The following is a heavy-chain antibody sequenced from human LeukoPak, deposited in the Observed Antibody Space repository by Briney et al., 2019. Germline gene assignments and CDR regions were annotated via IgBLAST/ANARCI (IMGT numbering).Heavy chain of an antibody. V-gene: IGHV1-18*01. J-gene: IGHJ4*02. CDR1: GYTFTSYG. CDR2: VSGYNGNT. CDR3: ARDNGHKGVDY. Sequence: ASVKVSCKASGYTFTSYGISWMRQAPGQGLEWMGWVSGYNGNTNYFQKFQGRVAMTIDIPTRTVYMELRSLRLDDTAVYYCARDNGHKGVDYWGQGTLVTVSA. D-gene: IGHD2-8*01.